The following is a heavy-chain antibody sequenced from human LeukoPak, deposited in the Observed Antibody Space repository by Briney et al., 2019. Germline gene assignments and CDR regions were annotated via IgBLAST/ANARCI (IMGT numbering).Heavy chain of an antibody. J-gene: IGHJ6*03. D-gene: IGHD5-24*01. CDR3: ARFTKGERDGYKSYYYYYMDV. Sequence: KPSETLSLTCAVYGGSFSGYYWSWIRQPPGKGLEWIGEINHSGSTNYNPSLKSRVTISVDTSKNQFSLKLSSVTAADTAVYYCARFTKGERDGYKSYYYYYMDVWGKGTTVTVSS. CDR1: GGSFSGYY. CDR2: INHSGST. V-gene: IGHV4-34*01.